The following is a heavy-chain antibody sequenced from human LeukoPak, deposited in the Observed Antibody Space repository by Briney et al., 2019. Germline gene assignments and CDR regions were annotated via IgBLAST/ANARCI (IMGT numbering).Heavy chain of an antibody. CDR1: VGSLSGYF. Sequence: PSGTLSLTCIVSVGSLSGYFWSWIRPRPGGGLGWVGYIHYSGGTNYTPSLKSRVTISVDMSKNQYSLKLSSVTAADTAVYYCARVTESYGSGRRHNYYYYYMDVWGKGTTVTISS. J-gene: IGHJ6*03. D-gene: IGHD3-10*01. CDR2: IHYSGGT. V-gene: IGHV4-59*01. CDR3: ARVTESYGSGRRHNYYYYYMDV.